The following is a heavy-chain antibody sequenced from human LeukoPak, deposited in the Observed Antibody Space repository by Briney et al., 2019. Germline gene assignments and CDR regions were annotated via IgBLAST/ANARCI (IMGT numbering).Heavy chain of an antibody. CDR3: ARWDSLGSGVDC. CDR1: GFTFSSYE. J-gene: IGHJ4*02. Sequence: GGSLRLSCAASGFTFSSYEMNWVRQAPGKGLAWVSYITTTSTTKLYADSVRGRFTISRANAKNSLYLQMNSLRVEDTAVYYCARWDSLGSGVDCWGQGILVAVSS. D-gene: IGHD3-10*01. CDR2: ITTTSTTK. V-gene: IGHV3-48*03.